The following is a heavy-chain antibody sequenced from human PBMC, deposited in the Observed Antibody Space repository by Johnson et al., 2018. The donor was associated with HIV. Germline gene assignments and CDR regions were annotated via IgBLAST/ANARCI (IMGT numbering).Heavy chain of an antibody. Sequence: QVQLVESGGGLVQTGRSLRLSCAVSGFTFSDYYMTWIRQAPGKGLEWVSSISSIGRTISYADSVKGRFTISRDNVKNSLYLHRNSLRAEDTAVNYCARGGIAAPYLWGQGTMVTVAS. CDR3: ARGGIAAPYL. CDR1: GFTFSDYY. V-gene: IGHV3-11*01. D-gene: IGHD6-13*01. J-gene: IGHJ3*01. CDR2: ISSIGRTI.